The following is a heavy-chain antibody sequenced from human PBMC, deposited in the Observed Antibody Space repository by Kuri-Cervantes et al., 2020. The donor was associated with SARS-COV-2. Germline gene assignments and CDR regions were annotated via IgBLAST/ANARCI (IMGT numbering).Heavy chain of an antibody. CDR1: GYTFTGYY. J-gene: IGHJ4*02. CDR3: ASTILGLNSSGWYGYFDY. D-gene: IGHD6-19*01. CDR2: INPNSGGT. V-gene: IGHV1-2*02. Sequence: ASVKVSCKASGYTFTGYYTHWVRQAPGQGLEWMGWINPNSGGTNYAQKFQGRVTMTRDTSISTAYMEQSRLRTDDTAVYYCASTILGLNSSGWYGYFDYWGQGTLVTVSS.